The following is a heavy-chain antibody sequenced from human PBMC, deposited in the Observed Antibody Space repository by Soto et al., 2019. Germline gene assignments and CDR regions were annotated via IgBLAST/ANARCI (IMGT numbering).Heavy chain of an antibody. V-gene: IGHV1-18*01. D-gene: IGHD6-19*01. CDR3: ARGGYSSGWYGDYYYHYGMDV. CDR1: GYTFTSYG. CDR2: ISAYNGNT. J-gene: IGHJ6*02. Sequence: GASVKVSCKASGYTFTSYGISWVRQAPGQGLEWMGWISAYNGNTNYAQKLQGRVTMTTDTSTSTAYMELRSLRSDDTAVYYCARGGYSSGWYGDYYYHYGMDVWGQGTTVTVSS.